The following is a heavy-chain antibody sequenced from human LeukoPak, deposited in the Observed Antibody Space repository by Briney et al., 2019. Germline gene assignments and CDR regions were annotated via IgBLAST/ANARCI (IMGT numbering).Heavy chain of an antibody. J-gene: IGHJ4*02. CDR1: GYTFTDYY. CDR2: MYPSSGDT. V-gene: IGHV1-2*02. CDR3: VSVTYSSGSPWDH. D-gene: IGHD3-22*01. Sequence: VASVKVSCKASGYTFTDYYIHWVRQAPGQGLEWMGWMYPSSGDTQYAPRFQGRVTMTRDASISTAYMELSRLTFDDTAVYYCVSVTYSSGSPWDHWGQGTLVTVSS.